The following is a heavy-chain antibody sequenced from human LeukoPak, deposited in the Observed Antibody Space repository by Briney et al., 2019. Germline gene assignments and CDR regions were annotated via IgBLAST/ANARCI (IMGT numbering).Heavy chain of an antibody. J-gene: IGHJ6*02. Sequence: SETLSLTCTVSGGSVSFYYWSWIRQPPGKGLEWIGYIYYSGSTNYNPSLKSRVTISVDTSKNQFSLKVSSVTAADTAVYYCARDARGSSYMDVWGQGTTVTVSS. D-gene: IGHD3-10*01. CDR3: ARDARGSSYMDV. V-gene: IGHV4-59*02. CDR1: GGSVSFYY. CDR2: IYYSGST.